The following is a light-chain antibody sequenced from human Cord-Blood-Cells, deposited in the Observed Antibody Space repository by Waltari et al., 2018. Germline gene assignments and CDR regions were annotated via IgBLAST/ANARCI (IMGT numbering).Light chain of an antibody. Sequence: AIRMTQSPSSLSASTGDRVTITCRASHGISSYLAWYQQKPGKAPKLLIYAASTLQSGVPSRFSGSGSGTDFTLTISCLQSEDFATYYCQQYYSYPLFGGGTKVEIK. V-gene: IGKV1-8*01. CDR3: QQYYSYPL. CDR2: AAS. J-gene: IGKJ4*01. CDR1: HGISSY.